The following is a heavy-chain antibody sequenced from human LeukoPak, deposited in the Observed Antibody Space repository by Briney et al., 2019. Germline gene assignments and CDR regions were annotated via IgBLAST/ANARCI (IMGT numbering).Heavy chain of an antibody. CDR1: GGSFSGYY. V-gene: IGHV4-34*01. D-gene: IGHD4-17*01. CDR3: ARAATVTNWFDP. CDR2: INHSGST. Sequence: SETLSLTCAVYGGSFSGYYWSWIRQPPGKGLEWIGEINHSGSTNYNPSLKSRVTISVDTSKNQFSLKLSSVTAADTAVYYCARAATVTNWFDPWGQGTLVTVSS. J-gene: IGHJ5*02.